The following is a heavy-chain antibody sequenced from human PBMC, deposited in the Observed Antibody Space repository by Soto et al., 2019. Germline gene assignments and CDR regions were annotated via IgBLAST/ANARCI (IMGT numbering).Heavy chain of an antibody. CDR2: IKQDGSEK. D-gene: IGHD3-9*01. CDR1: VYTFSSYW. J-gene: IGHJ4*02. CDR3: ARVERYYDIMTGYYKDRIFDY. V-gene: IGHV3-7*01. Sequence: GGSLRLSCAASVYTFSSYWMSWFRQAPGKGLEWVANIKQDGSEKYYVDSVKGRFTISRDNAKNSLYLQMNSLRAEDTAVYYCARVERYYDIMTGYYKDRIFDYWGQGTLVTVSS.